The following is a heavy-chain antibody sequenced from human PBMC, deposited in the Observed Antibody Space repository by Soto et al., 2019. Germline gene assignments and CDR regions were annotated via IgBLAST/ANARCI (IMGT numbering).Heavy chain of an antibody. CDR1: GYTFTSYG. CDR2: ISAYNGNT. CDR3: VTVAGTEGYYFDY. V-gene: IGHV1-18*01. D-gene: IGHD6-19*01. J-gene: IGHJ4*02. Sequence: ASVKDSCKASGYTFTSYGISWVRQAPGQGLEWMGWISAYNGNTNYAQKLKGRVTMTTDTYTRTAYMELSSLRSDDTAVYFCVTVAGTEGYYFDYWGQGTLVTVSS.